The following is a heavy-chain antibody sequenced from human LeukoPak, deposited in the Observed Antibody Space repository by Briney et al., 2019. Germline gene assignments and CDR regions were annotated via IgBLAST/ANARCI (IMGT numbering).Heavy chain of an antibody. D-gene: IGHD2-2*01. Sequence: SETLSLTCTVSGGSISSSSYYWGWIRQPPGKGLEWIGSIYYSGSTYYNPSLKSRVTISVDTSKNQFSLKLSSVTAADTAVYYCARTVPAAAWFDPWGQGTLVTVSS. J-gene: IGHJ5*02. V-gene: IGHV4-39*07. CDR1: GGSISSSSYY. CDR2: IYYSGST. CDR3: ARTVPAAAWFDP.